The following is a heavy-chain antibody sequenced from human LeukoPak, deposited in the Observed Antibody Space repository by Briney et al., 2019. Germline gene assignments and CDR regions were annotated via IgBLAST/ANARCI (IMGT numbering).Heavy chain of an antibody. CDR2: IYPGDSDT. V-gene: IGHV5-51*01. Sequence: GESLKISCKASGYRFTTYWIGWVRQMPGKGLEWMGIIYPGDSDTRYSPSFQGQVTISADISISTAYLQWSSLKASDTAMYYCARHANYYGSGRWFDPWGQGTLVTVSS. J-gene: IGHJ5*02. D-gene: IGHD3-10*01. CDR3: ARHANYYGSGRWFDP. CDR1: GYRFTTYW.